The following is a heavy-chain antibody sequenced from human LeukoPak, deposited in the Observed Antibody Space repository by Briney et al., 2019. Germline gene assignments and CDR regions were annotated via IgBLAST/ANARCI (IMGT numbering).Heavy chain of an antibody. CDR1: GFTFSSYG. D-gene: IGHD3-10*01. V-gene: IGHV3-30*02. CDR2: IRYDGSNK. CDR3: AKVYGSGSYTYYYYYYMDV. J-gene: IGHJ6*03. Sequence: GGSLRLSCAASGFTFSSYGMHWVRQAPGKGLEWVAFIRYDGSNKYYADSVKGRFTISRDNSKNTLYLQMNSLGAEDTAVYYCAKVYGSGSYTYYYYYYMDVWGKGTTVTISS.